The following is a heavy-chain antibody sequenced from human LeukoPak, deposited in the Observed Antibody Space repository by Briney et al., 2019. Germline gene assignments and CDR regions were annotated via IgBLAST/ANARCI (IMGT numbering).Heavy chain of an antibody. J-gene: IGHJ4*02. CDR2: IIPIFGTA. CDR1: GGTFSSYA. CDR3: ARARGRSSPVDY. Sequence: SVTVSCTASGGTFSSYAISWVRQAPGQGLEWMGGIIPIFGTANYAQKFQGRVTMTRDTSTSTVYMELSSLRSEDTAVYYCARARGRSSPVDYWGQGTLVTVSS. V-gene: IGHV1-69*05.